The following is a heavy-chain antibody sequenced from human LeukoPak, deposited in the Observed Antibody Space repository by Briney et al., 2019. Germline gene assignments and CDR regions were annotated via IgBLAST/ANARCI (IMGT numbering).Heavy chain of an antibody. CDR3: ARLYSSSWYYFDY. V-gene: IGHV4-59*12. CDR2: IYYSGST. Sequence: SETLSLTCTVSGGSISSYYWSWIRQPPGKGLEWIGYIYYSGSTNYNPSLKSRVTISVDKSKNQFSLKLSSVTAADTAVYYCARLYSSSWYYFDYWGQGTLVTVSS. CDR1: GGSISSYY. D-gene: IGHD6-13*01. J-gene: IGHJ4*02.